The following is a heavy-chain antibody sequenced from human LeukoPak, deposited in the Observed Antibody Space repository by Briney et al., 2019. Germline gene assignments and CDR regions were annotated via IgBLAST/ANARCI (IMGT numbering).Heavy chain of an antibody. V-gene: IGHV4-59*08. CDR3: ARRSRGAAAGTAWFDP. CDR1: GGSISSYY. J-gene: IGHJ5*02. CDR2: IHNTGTT. Sequence: PSETLSLTCTVSGGSISSYYWSWIRQSPGEGLEWIGYIHNTGTTKFNPSLKSRVTISVDTSKNQFSLKLSSVTAADTAVYYCARRSRGAAAGTAWFDPWGQGTLVTVSS. D-gene: IGHD6-13*01.